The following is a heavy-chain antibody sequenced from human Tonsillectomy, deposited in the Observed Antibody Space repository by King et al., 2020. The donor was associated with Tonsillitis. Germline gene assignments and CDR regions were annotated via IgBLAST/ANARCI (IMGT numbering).Heavy chain of an antibody. D-gene: IGHD3-10*01. CDR2: MDPNSGET. J-gene: IGHJ4*02. CDR1: GYTFTTYH. Sequence: QLVQSGAEVKKPGASVKVSCEASGYTFTTYHINWVRQATGQGLEWMGWMDPNSGETGYAKKFQDRLTMTRSTSATIAYMELSSLRSDDTAVYYCATSADPWYWGQGTLVTVSS. V-gene: IGHV1-8*01. CDR3: ATSADPWY.